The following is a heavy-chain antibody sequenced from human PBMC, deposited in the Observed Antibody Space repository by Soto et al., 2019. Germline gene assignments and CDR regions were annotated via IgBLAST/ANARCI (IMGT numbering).Heavy chain of an antibody. CDR2: ISAYNGNT. Sequence: ASVKVSCKASGYTFTSYGISWVRQAPGQGLEWMGWISAYNGNTNYAQKLKGRVTMTTDDSKNTLYLQMNSLRVEDTALYYCAKGHSNSYYYFDFWGQGTLVTVSS. CDR3: AKGHSNSYYYFDF. V-gene: IGHV1-18*01. J-gene: IGHJ4*01. CDR1: GYTFTSYG. D-gene: IGHD5-12*01.